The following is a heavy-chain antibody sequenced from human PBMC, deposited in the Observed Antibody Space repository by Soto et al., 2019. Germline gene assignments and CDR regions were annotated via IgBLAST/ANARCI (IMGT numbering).Heavy chain of an antibody. CDR2: IYWDDDK. D-gene: IGHD1-26*01. CDR3: AYRALYSGSYWDGGYFAS. Sequence: QITLRESGPTRVRHTQTLSLTCTFSGFSLHTSQVGVGWIRQPPGKALEWLALIYWDDDKRYSPSLKSRLSTTNDXXEXQXAPIMTIMDPADTATYYCAYRALYSGSYWDGGYFASWGQGALITVSS. J-gene: IGHJ4*02. V-gene: IGHV2-5*02. CDR1: GFSLHTSQVG.